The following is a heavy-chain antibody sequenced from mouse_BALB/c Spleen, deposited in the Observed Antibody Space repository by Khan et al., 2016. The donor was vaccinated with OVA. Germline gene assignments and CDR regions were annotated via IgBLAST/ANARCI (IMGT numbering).Heavy chain of an antibody. CDR3: AREGYEGARFAY. CDR2: IWAGGST. J-gene: IGHJ3*01. D-gene: IGHD2-14*01. CDR1: GFSLTSYG. Sequence: QVQLKESGPGLVAPSQSLSITCTVSGFSLTSYGVHWVRQPPGKGLEWLGVIWAGGSTNYNSALMSRLSISKDNSKSQVILKMNSLQTDDTAMYYCAREGYEGARFAYWGQGTLVTVSA. V-gene: IGHV2-9*02.